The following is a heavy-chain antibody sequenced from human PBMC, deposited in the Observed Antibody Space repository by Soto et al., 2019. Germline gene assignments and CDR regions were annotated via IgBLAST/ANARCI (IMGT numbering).Heavy chain of an antibody. V-gene: IGHV1-69*01. CDR2: IIPMYGTA. Sequence: QVQLVQSGAEVKKPGSSVKVSCKVSGDTFSSYGISWVRQAPGQGLEWMGGIIPMYGTANYSQKFQGRVTITADEPTTAAYMELSSLRSEDTAVYLCVRDHGYCTSRSCSRDYYYYRMDVWGQGTTVTVSS. J-gene: IGHJ6*02. CDR3: VRDHGYCTSRSCSRDYYYYRMDV. D-gene: IGHD2-2*03. CDR1: GDTFSSYG.